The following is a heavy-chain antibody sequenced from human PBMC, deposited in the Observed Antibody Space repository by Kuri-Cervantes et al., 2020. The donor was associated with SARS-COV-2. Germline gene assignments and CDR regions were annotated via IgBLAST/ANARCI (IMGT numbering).Heavy chain of an antibody. CDR2: IYSCGST. Sequence: WGSLRLSCAASGFTFSSYAMSWVRQAPGKGLEWVSVIYSCGSTYYADSVKGRFTISRDNSKNTLYLQMNCLRVEDSAVYYCAKWHYSMDVWGQGTTVTVSS. V-gene: IGHV3-23*03. J-gene: IGHJ6*02. CDR1: GFTFSSYA. CDR3: AKWHYSMDV.